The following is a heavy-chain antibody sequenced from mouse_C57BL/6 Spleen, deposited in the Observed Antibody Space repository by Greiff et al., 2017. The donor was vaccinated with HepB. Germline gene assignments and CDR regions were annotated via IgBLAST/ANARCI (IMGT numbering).Heavy chain of an antibody. J-gene: IGHJ2*01. CDR2: IYPGDGDT. CDR1: GYAFSSYW. V-gene: IGHV1-80*01. CDR3: AAIITTVADY. Sequence: QVQLQQSGAELVKPGASVKISCKASGYAFSSYWMNWVKRRPGKGLEWIGQIYPGDGDTNYNGKFKGKATLTADKSSSTAYMQLSSLTSEDSAVYFCAAIITTVADYWGQGTTLTVSS. D-gene: IGHD1-1*01.